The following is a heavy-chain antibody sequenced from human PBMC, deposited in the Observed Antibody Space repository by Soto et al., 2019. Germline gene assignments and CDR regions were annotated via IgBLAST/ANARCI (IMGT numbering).Heavy chain of an antibody. Sequence: SETLSLTCTVSGGSISSSSYYWGWIRQPPGKGLEWIGSIYYSGSTYYNPSLKSRVTISVDTSKNQFSLKLSSVTAADTAVYYCARHDWAKPFDYWGQGIKVTVSS. V-gene: IGHV4-39*01. CDR1: GGSISSSSYY. D-gene: IGHD3-9*01. CDR2: IYYSGST. CDR3: ARHDWAKPFDY. J-gene: IGHJ4*02.